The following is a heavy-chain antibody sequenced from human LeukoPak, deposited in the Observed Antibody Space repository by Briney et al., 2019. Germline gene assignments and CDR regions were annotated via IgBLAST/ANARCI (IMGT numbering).Heavy chain of an antibody. CDR3: ARDHTYYYDSSSYVDDALDI. Sequence: ASVRVSCKSSGFPFTGHFMHWVRPAPGQGLEWIGYINPTRGDTYYSEKFRGRVTMTRDTSIRTAYMELNRLSSDDTAVYFCARDHTYYYDSSSYVDDALDIWGQGTMVTVFS. V-gene: IGHV1-2*02. CDR2: INPTRGDT. CDR1: GFPFTGHF. J-gene: IGHJ3*02. D-gene: IGHD3-22*01.